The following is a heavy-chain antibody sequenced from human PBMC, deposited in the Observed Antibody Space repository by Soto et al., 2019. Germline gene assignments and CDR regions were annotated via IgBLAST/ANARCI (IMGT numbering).Heavy chain of an antibody. CDR3: AKDHSGAYLDD. J-gene: IGHJ4*02. V-gene: IGHV3-30*18. CDR2: ISYDGSSK. D-gene: IGHD1-26*01. CDR1: GFTFSSYG. Sequence: PGGSLRLSCTASGFTFSSYGMHWVRQAPGKGLEWVAVISYDGSSKYYADSVKGRFTFSRDNSKNTLYLQMDSLRAEDTAMYYCAKDHSGAYLDDWGQGTQVTVSS.